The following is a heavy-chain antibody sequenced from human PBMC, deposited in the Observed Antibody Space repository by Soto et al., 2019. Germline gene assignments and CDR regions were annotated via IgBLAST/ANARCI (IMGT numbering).Heavy chain of an antibody. CDR2: ISPYSGYT. CDR1: GYSFMKYG. Sequence: ASVKVSFKGCGYSFMKYGINWLRQAPGQGLEWVGWISPYSGYTHSAQKFHGRLTLTTDTAASTAYMELRILRSADAALYYCAREASVLIPAAQPSRFDSWGQGTLVTVSS. D-gene: IGHD2-2*01. CDR3: AREASVLIPAAQPSRFDS. V-gene: IGHV1-18*01. J-gene: IGHJ4*02.